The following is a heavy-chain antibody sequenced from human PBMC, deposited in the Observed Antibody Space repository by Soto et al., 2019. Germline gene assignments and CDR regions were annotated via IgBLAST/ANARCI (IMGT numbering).Heavy chain of an antibody. D-gene: IGHD2-15*01. CDR1: SVSNAW. V-gene: IGHV3-15*07. J-gene: IGHJ3*02. CDR3: TTDQVVVVAATLDAFDI. CDR2: IKSKTDGGTT. Sequence: SVSNAWMNWVRQAPGKGLGWVGRIKSKTDGGTTDYAAPVKGRFTISRDDSKNTLYLQMNSLKTEDTAVYYCTTDQVVVVAATLDAFDIWGQGTMVTVSS.